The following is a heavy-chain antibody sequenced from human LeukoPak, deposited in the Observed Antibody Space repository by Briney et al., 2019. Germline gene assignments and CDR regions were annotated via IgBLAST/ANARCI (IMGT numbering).Heavy chain of an antibody. J-gene: IGHJ3*02. V-gene: IGHV3-23*01. CDR2: ISGSGGST. D-gene: IGHD3-16*01. Sequence: PGGSLRLSCAASGFTFSSYAMSWVRQAPGKGLEWVSAISGSGGSTYYADSVKGRSTISRDNAKNSLFLEMSSLRADDTAVYFCARDVEGGTFDIWGQGTTVTVSS. CDR3: ARDVEGGTFDI. CDR1: GFTFSSYA.